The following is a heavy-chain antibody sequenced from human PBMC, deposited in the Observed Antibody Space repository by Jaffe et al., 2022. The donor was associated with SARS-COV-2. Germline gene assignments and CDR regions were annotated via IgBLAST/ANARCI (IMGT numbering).Heavy chain of an antibody. Sequence: QVQLQESGPGLVKPSETLSLTCTVSGGSISSYWWNWIRQPPGKGLEWIASIYYSGSTNYNPSLKSRVTISVDTSNNQFSLKLSSVTAADTAVYYCARGLRALDYWGQGTLVTVSS. J-gene: IGHJ4*02. CDR3: ARGLRALDY. CDR1: GGSISSYW. V-gene: IGHV4-59*01. CDR2: IYYSGST.